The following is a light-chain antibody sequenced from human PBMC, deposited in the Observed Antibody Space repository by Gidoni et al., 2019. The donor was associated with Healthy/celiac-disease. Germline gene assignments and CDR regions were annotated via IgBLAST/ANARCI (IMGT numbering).Light chain of an antibody. CDR3: QQRSNWLLT. Sequence: IVLTQYPATLPLSPGERATLSCRASQGVSSYLAWYQQKPGQAPRLLIYDASNRATGIPARFSGSGSGTDFTLTISSLEPEDFAVYYCQQRSNWLLTFGGGTKVEIK. J-gene: IGKJ4*01. CDR1: QGVSSY. CDR2: DAS. V-gene: IGKV3-11*01.